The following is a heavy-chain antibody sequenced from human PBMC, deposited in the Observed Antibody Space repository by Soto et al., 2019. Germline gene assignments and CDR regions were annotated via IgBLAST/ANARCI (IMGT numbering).Heavy chain of an antibody. J-gene: IGHJ6*02. D-gene: IGHD3-3*01. CDR3: ARWNGFLEWLSEDYYYGMDV. V-gene: IGHV1-18*01. CDR1: GYTLTSYG. Sequence: ASVKVSCKASGYTLTSYGISWVRQAPGQGLEWMGWISAYNGNTNYAQKLQGRVTMTTDTSTSTAYMELRCLRSDDTAVYYCARWNGFLEWLSEDYYYGMDVWGQGTTVTVSS. CDR2: ISAYNGNT.